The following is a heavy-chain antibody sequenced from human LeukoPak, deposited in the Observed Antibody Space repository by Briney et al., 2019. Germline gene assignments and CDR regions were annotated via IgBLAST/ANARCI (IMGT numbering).Heavy chain of an antibody. D-gene: IGHD6-13*01. CDR3: ARASLASAGTRF. CDR2: INARSGDT. J-gene: IGHJ1*01. V-gene: IGHV1-2*02. CDR1: GYTFSGYY. Sequence: GASVKVSCKASGYTFSGYYIHWVRQAPGRGLEWVEWINARSGDTNYAQKFRGRVILTRDTSITTSYMEVISLTSDDTAVYYCARASLASAGTRFWGQGTQVIVSS.